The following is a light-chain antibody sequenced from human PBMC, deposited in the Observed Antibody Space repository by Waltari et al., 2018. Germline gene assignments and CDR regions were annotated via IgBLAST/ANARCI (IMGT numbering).Light chain of an antibody. J-gene: IGLJ3*02. CDR2: KND. CDR3: ATWDGSLEAWV. V-gene: IGLV1-47*01. CDR1: RSNLGYNN. Sequence: QSVLTQPPSASGTPGQRVTISCSGSRSNLGYNNVFWYQQLPGTAPKLLIYKNDQRPSGVPDRFSGSKSGTSASLAISGLRSEDEADYYCATWDGSLEAWVFGGGTKLTVL.